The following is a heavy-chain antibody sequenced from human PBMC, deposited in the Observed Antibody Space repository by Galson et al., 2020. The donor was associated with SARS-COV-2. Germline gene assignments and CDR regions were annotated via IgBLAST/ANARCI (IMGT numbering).Heavy chain of an antibody. V-gene: IGHV1-18*01. D-gene: IGHD3-22*01. CDR3: ARFSYRSGYPSFDY. Sequence: ASVKVSCKASGYTFTSNGIRWLRQAPGQGLEWMGWNANYAQKFQGRVTMTTDTSTTTAYMELRGLRSDDTAVYYCARFSYRSGYPSFDYWGQGTLVTGSS. J-gene: IGHJ4*02. CDR1: GYTFTSNG.